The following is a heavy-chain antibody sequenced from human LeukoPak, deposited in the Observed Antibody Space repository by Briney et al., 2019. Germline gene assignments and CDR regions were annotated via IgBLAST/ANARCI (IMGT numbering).Heavy chain of an antibody. J-gene: IGHJ3*01. CDR3: AKGGGIDAFDF. CDR2: ISGGSGSR. V-gene: IGHV3-23*01. CDR1: GFTFSNYA. Sequence: GGSLRLSCAASGFTFSNYAMNWVRQAPGKGLEWVSTISGGSGSRDYGDSVKGRFTISRDNSKNTLYLQMNSLRAEDTALYYCAKGGGIDAFDFWGQGTMVTVSS. D-gene: IGHD3-10*01.